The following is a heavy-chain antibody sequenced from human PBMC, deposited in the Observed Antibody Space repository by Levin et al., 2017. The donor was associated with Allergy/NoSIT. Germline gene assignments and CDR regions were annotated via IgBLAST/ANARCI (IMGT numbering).Heavy chain of an antibody. Sequence: WASVKVSCKTSGGTFSSYTINWVRQAPGQGLEWMGGIIPIFGTANYAQKFQGRVTITADESTSTAYMELSSLRSEDTAVYYCASQIAAAGTGASFDYWGQGTLVTVSS. V-gene: IGHV1-69*13. D-gene: IGHD6-13*01. CDR3: ASQIAAAGTGASFDY. CDR1: GGTFSSYT. J-gene: IGHJ4*02. CDR2: IIPIFGTA.